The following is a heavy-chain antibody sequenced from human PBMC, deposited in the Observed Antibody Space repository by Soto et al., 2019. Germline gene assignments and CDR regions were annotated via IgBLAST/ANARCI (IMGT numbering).Heavy chain of an antibody. J-gene: IGHJ4*02. CDR3: VRERSSGYYFDY. D-gene: IGHD3-22*01. CDR2: IYYSGNT. V-gene: IGHV4-31*02. Sequence: QHPGKGLEWIGCIYYSGNTHYNPSLKSRVTISVDTSKNQFSLKLSSVTAADTAVYYCVRERSSGYYFDYWGQGTLVTVSS.